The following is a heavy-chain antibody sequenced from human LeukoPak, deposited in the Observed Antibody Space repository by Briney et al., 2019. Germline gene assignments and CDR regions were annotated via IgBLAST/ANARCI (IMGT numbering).Heavy chain of an antibody. CDR3: ARENTLVRGTRNPFDY. CDR2: TYYRSTWVY. CDR1: GDSVSSNDAV. Sequence: SQTLSLTCAISGDSVSSNDAVWNWIRQSPSRGLEWLGRTYYRSTWVYDYAASVQSRIIINPDTSKNQFSLQLNSVAPEDTAVYYCARENTLVRGTRNPFDYWGQGTLITVSS. J-gene: IGHJ4*02. D-gene: IGHD3-10*01. V-gene: IGHV6-1*01.